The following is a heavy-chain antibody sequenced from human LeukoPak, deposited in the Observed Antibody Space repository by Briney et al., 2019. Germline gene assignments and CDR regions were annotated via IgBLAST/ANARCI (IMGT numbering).Heavy chain of an antibody. CDR1: GFTFRNYA. Sequence: GGSLRLSCAASGFTFRNYAIHWVRQAPGKGLEWVTVISDDGTLKYYTDSVKGRFTISRDDSKNTLYLQMNSLRGEDTAIYYCARGQTGAADYWGQGTLVTVSS. CDR3: ARGQTGAADY. CDR2: ISDDGTLK. D-gene: IGHD7-27*01. J-gene: IGHJ4*02. V-gene: IGHV3-30-3*01.